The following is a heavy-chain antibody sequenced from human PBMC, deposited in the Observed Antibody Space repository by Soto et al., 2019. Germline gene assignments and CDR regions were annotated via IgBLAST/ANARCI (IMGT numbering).Heavy chain of an antibody. D-gene: IGHD1-26*01. J-gene: IGHJ4*02. V-gene: IGHV4-30-2*01. CDR3: ARGGGSDSFDY. CDR1: GASITFGGYS. Sequence: SETLSLTCTVSGASITFGGYSWSWIRQTPGKGLEWIGYINHLETTFYNPSFESRLTLSIDRAKNQFSLKLHSMSAADRAVYFCARGGGSDSFDYWSQGILVTVSS. CDR2: INHLETT.